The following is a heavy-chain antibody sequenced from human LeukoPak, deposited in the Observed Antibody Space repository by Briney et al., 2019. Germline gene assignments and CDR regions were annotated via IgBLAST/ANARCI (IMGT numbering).Heavy chain of an antibody. CDR3: ARDIYYYDSSGYHYFDY. CDR1: GGSFSGYY. D-gene: IGHD3-22*01. Sequence: PSETLSLTCAVYGGSFSGYYWSWIRQPPGKGLEWIGEINHSGSTNYNPSLKSRVTISVDTSKNQFSLKLSSVTAADTAVYYCARDIYYYDSSGYHYFDYWGQGTLVTVSS. V-gene: IGHV4-34*01. CDR2: INHSGST. J-gene: IGHJ4*02.